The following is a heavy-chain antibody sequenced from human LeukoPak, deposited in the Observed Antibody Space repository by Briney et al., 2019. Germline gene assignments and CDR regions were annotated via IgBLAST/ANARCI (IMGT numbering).Heavy chain of an antibody. D-gene: IGHD3-22*01. CDR1: GFVFSSYA. CDR3: AKDWVTMIVVVITTGFDY. Sequence: GGSLRLSCAASGFVFSSYAMGWVRQAPGKGLEWVSALSGSGQRPKYADSVKGRFTISRDNSKNTLYLQMNSLRAEDTAVYYCAKDWVTMIVVVITTGFDYWGQGTLVTVSS. J-gene: IGHJ4*02. V-gene: IGHV3-23*01. CDR2: LSGSGQRP.